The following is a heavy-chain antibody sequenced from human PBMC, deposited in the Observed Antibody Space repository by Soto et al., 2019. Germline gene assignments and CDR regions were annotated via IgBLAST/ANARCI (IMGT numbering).Heavy chain of an antibody. D-gene: IGHD6-6*01. Sequence: GESLRLSFAASGFTFSSYAMHWVRQAPGKGLEWVAVISYDGSNKYYADSVKGRFTISRDNSKNTLYLQMNSLRAEDTAVYYCARDYSSLDYYFYGMDVWGQGT. CDR2: ISYDGSNK. V-gene: IGHV3-33*05. CDR1: GFTFSSYA. J-gene: IGHJ6*02. CDR3: ARDYSSLDYYFYGMDV.